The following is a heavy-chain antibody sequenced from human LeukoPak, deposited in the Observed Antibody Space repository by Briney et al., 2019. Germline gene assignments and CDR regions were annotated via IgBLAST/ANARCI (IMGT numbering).Heavy chain of an antibody. J-gene: IGHJ4*02. CDR3: AKDGHYYDYVWGSYRRANYFDY. CDR2: ISGSGGST. Sequence: GGSLRLSCAASGFTFSSYAMSWVRQAPGKGLEWVSAISGSGGSTYYADSVKGRFTISRDNSKNTLYLQMNSLRAEDTAVYYCAKDGHYYDYVWGSYRRANYFDYWGQGTLVTVSS. V-gene: IGHV3-23*01. D-gene: IGHD3-16*02. CDR1: GFTFSSYA.